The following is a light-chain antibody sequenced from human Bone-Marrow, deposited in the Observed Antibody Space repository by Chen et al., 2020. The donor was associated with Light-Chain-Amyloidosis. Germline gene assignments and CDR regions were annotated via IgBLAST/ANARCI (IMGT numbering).Light chain of an antibody. CDR3: MQTLESPT. J-gene: IGKJ1*01. CDR1: QSLRHSNGINY. Sequence: DIVLTQSPLTLPVTPGEPASISCRSSQSLRHSNGINYLDWFLQRPGQSPQLLIYVASDRASGVPDRFSGSGSGTEFTLEIRRVEAEDVGIYFCMQTLESPTFGQGTKVEI. V-gene: IGKV2-28*01. CDR2: VAS.